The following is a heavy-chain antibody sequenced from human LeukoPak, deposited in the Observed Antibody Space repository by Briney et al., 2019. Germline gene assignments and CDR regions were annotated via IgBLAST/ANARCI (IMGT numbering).Heavy chain of an antibody. D-gene: IGHD1-1*01. CDR2: ITPLYGAS. J-gene: IGHJ4*02. V-gene: IGHV1-69*13. CDR3: AADSHTSGFDY. Sequence: SAKASCKASGGRFGNYALNWVRQAPGQRFEWMGAITPLYGASNYAQKFQGRLTIVADESTGTGYMELRSLASEDTAVYYCAADSHTSGFDYWAQGTLVTVSS. CDR1: GGRFGNYA.